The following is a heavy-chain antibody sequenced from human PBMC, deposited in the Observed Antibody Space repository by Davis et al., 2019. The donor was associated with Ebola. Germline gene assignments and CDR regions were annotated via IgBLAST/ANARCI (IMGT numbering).Heavy chain of an antibody. CDR3: ARDTGVGATAGLDY. D-gene: IGHD1-26*01. CDR2: MYYSGST. Sequence: SETLSLTCAVYGGSFSGYYWSWIRQPPGKGLEWIGYMYYSGSTNYNPSLKSRVTISVDTSKNQFSLKLSSVTAADTAVYYCARDTGVGATAGLDYWGQGTLVTVSS. J-gene: IGHJ4*02. CDR1: GGSFSGYY. V-gene: IGHV4-59*01.